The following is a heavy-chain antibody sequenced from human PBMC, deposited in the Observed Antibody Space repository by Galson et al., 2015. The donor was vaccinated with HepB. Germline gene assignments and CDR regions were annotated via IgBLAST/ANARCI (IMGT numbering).Heavy chain of an antibody. CDR1: GFTFSNYG. V-gene: IGHV3-23*01. Sequence: SLRLSCAASGFTFSNYGMTWVRQAPGKGLEWVASTGGSGGRDTYYADSVKGRITISRDNSKNTVYLQMNSLRVEDTALYYCAKAGYDRSGRNNWFDPWGQGTLVTVSS. CDR2: TGGSGGRDT. CDR3: AKAGYDRSGRNNWFDP. J-gene: IGHJ5*02. D-gene: IGHD3-22*01.